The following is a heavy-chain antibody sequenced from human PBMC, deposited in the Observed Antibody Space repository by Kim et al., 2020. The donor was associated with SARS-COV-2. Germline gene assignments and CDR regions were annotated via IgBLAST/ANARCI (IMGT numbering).Heavy chain of an antibody. D-gene: IGHD6-13*01. V-gene: IGHV1-18*01. Sequence: AQKLQGRVTMTTDTSTSTAYMELRSLRSDDTAVYYCARDGPNSSSWYGDPWGQGTLVTVSS. CDR3: ARDGPNSSSWYGDP. J-gene: IGHJ5*02.